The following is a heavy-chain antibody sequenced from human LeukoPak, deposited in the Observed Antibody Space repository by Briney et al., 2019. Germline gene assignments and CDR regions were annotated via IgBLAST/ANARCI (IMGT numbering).Heavy chain of an antibody. CDR2: ISASGGST. CDR1: GFTFSTYA. V-gene: IGHV3-23*01. Sequence: SGGSLRLSCAASGFTFSTYAMTWVRQAPGKGLEWVSAISASGGSTNYVDSVKGRFTISRDNSKSTLYLQMNSLRADDTAVYYCARDRPYYYDSSGYYIWGQGTLVTVSS. D-gene: IGHD3-22*01. CDR3: ARDRPYYYDSSGYYI. J-gene: IGHJ4*02.